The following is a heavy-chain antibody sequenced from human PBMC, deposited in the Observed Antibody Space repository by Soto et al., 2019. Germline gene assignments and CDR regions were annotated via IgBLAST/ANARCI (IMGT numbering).Heavy chain of an antibody. CDR1: GYSFTSYW. CDR3: ARPDCSGGSCYPLAFDI. V-gene: IGHV5-51*01. CDR2: IYPGDSDT. J-gene: IGHJ3*02. D-gene: IGHD2-15*01. Sequence: KISCKGSGYSFTSYWIGWVRQMPGKGLEWMGIIYPGDSDTRYSPSFQGQVTISADKSISTAYLQWSSLKASDTAMYYCARPDCSGGSCYPLAFDIWGQGTMVTVSS.